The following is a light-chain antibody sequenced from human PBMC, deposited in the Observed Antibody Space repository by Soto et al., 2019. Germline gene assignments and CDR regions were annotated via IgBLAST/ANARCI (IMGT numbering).Light chain of an antibody. Sequence: DIQMTQSPSSLSASVGDRFAITCRASQDIGSHLAWYQQKPEKAPKSLIYFASTLQSGVPSRFSGSGSGTEFTLTISSLQPDDFATYYCQHYNSYSEAFGQGTKVDIK. V-gene: IGKV1D-16*01. CDR3: QHYNSYSEA. J-gene: IGKJ1*01. CDR1: QDIGSH. CDR2: FAS.